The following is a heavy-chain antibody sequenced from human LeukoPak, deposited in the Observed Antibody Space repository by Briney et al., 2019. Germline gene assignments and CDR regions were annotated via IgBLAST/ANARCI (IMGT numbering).Heavy chain of an antibody. CDR2: TYYRSKWYN. D-gene: IGHD3-22*01. CDR3: ARGSITMIVHPFDY. J-gene: IGHJ4*02. Sequence: SQTLPLTCAISGGSVSSNSAAWNWIRQSPSRGLEWLGRTYYRSKWYNDYAVSVKSRLTITPDTSKNQFSLQLNSVTPEDTAVYYCARGSITMIVHPFDYWGQGTLVTVSS. CDR1: GGSVSSNSAA. V-gene: IGHV6-1*01.